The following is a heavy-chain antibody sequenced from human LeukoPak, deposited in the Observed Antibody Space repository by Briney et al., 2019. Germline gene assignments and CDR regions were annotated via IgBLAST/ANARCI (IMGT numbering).Heavy chain of an antibody. CDR3: ARGPTTAMADY. D-gene: IGHD5-18*01. V-gene: IGHV3-21*01. Sequence: GGSLRLSCAASGFTFSSYSMNWVRQAPGQGLEWVSSISSSSSYIYYADSVKGRFTISRYNAKNSLYLQMNSLRAEDTAVYYCARGPTTAMADYWGQGTLVTVSS. J-gene: IGHJ4*02. CDR1: GFTFSSYS. CDR2: ISSSSSYI.